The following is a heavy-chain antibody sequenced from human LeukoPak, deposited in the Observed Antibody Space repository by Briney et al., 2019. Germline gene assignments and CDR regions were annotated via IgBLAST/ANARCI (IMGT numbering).Heavy chain of an antibody. D-gene: IGHD5-24*01. CDR1: GFTFSSYA. CDR3: ANRDGYNFDFDY. CDR2: ISGSGGST. V-gene: IGHV3-23*01. J-gene: IGHJ4*02. Sequence: GGSLRLSCAASGFTFSSYAMSWVRQAPGKGLEWVSAISGSGGSTYYADSVKGRSTISRDNSKNTLYLQMNSLRAEDTAVYYCANRDGYNFDFDYWGQGTLVTVSS.